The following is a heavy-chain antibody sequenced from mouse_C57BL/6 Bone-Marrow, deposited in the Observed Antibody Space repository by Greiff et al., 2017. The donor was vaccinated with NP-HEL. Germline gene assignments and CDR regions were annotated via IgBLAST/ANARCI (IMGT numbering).Heavy chain of an antibody. V-gene: IGHV1-50*01. J-gene: IGHJ3*01. CDR1: GYTFTSYW. CDR3: ARLGDDDAAWFAY. CDR2: IDPSDSYT. Sequence: QVQLQQPGAELVKPGASVKLSCKASGYTFTSYWMQWVKQRPGQGLEWIGEIDPSDSYTNYNQKFKGKATLTVDTSSSTAYMQLSSLTSEDSAVYYCARLGDDDAAWFAYWGQGTLVTVSA. D-gene: IGHD2-12*01.